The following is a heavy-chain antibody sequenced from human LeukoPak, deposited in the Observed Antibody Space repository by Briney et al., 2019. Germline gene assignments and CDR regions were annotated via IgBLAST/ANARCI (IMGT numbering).Heavy chain of an antibody. D-gene: IGHD5-12*01. J-gene: IGHJ3*02. CDR2: INPNSGGT. CDR3: ASGYSGYALDAFDI. Sequence: ASVKVSCKASGYTFTGYYMHWVRQAPGQGLEWMGRINPNSGGTNYAQKFQGRVTMTRDTSISTAYMELSRPRSDDTAVYYCASGYSGYALDAFDIWGQGTMVTVSS. CDR1: GYTFTGYY. V-gene: IGHV1-2*06.